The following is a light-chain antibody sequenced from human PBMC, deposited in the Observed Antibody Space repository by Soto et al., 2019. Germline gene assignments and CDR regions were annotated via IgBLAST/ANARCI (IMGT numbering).Light chain of an antibody. Sequence: EIVLTQSPGTLSLSPGERATLSRRASQTVSSSYLAWYQQKLGQAPRLLIYGASNRATGIPDRFSGSGSGTDFTLTISRLEPEDFAVYYCQQYGSSPRTFGQGTKVEIK. J-gene: IGKJ1*01. CDR3: QQYGSSPRT. V-gene: IGKV3-20*01. CDR2: GAS. CDR1: QTVSSSY.